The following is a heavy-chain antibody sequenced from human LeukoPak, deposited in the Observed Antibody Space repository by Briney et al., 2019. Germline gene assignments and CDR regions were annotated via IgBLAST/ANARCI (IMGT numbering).Heavy chain of an antibody. CDR2: INHSGST. V-gene: IGHV4-34*01. CDR1: GGSFSGYY. D-gene: IGHD6-6*01. CDR3: ARDLEQLVQEGWFDP. J-gene: IGHJ5*02. Sequence: SETLSLTCAVYGGSFSGYYWSWIRQPPGKGLEWIGEINHSGSTNYNPSLKSRVTISVDTSKNQFSLKLSSVTAADTAVYYCARDLEQLVQEGWFDPWGQGTLVTVSS.